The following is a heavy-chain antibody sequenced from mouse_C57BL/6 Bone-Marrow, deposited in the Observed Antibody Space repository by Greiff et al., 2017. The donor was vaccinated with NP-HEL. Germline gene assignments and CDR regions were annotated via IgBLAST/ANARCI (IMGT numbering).Heavy chain of an antibody. Sequence: VESGGGLVKPGGSLKLSCAASGFTFSSYAMSWVRQTPEKRLEWVATISDGGSYTYYPDHLKGRFPFSRDNAKNNLYLQMSHVKSEDTAMCDGAREDELWSFAYWGKGTLVTVSA. CDR2: ISDGGSYT. J-gene: IGHJ3*01. V-gene: IGHV5-4*01. D-gene: IGHD1-1*02. CDR3: AREDELWSFAY. CDR1: GFTFSSYA.